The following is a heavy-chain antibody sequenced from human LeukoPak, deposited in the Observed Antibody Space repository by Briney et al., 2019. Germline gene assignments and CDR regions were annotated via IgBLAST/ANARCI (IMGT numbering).Heavy chain of an antibody. J-gene: IGHJ4*02. D-gene: IGHD6-19*01. CDR2: INTGNGNT. CDR3: AREASSDWTHFDY. Sequence: GASVKVSCKASGYTFTNYAMHWVRQAPGQRLEWMGWINTGNGNTKYSQKFQGRVTITRDTSASTAYMELSSLRSEDTAVYYCAREASSDWTHFDYWGQGTLVTVSS. V-gene: IGHV1-3*04. CDR1: GYTFTNYA.